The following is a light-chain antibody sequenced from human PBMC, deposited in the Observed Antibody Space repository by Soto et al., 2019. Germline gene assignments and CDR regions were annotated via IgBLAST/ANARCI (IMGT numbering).Light chain of an antibody. Sequence: DIQMTQSPSTLSASVGDRVTITCRASQTISSWLAWYQQKPGKAPELLIYDASTLESGVPSRFSGSGSGTEFSLTISSLQPDDFATFYCQQYSSSSRTFGQGTKVDI. J-gene: IGKJ1*01. V-gene: IGKV1-5*01. CDR2: DAS. CDR1: QTISSW. CDR3: QQYSSSSRT.